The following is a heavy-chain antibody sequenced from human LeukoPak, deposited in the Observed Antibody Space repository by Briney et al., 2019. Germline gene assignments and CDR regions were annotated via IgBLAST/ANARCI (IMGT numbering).Heavy chain of an antibody. CDR1: GYTFTSYG. CDR2: ISAYNGNT. V-gene: IGHV1-18*01. Sequence: ASVKVSCKASGYTFTSYGISWVRQAPGQGLEGMGWISAYNGNTNYAQKLQGRVTMTTDTSTSTAYMELRSLRSDDTAVYYCARLPKDYDFWSGYYGMDVWGQGTTVTVSS. CDR3: ARLPKDYDFWSGYYGMDV. D-gene: IGHD3-3*01. J-gene: IGHJ6*02.